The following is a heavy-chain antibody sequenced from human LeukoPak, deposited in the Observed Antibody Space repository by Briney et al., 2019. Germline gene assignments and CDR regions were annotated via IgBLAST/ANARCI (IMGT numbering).Heavy chain of an antibody. V-gene: IGHV1-18*04. CDR3: ARGWWGVITDAFDI. CDR2: IRAYNGNT. D-gene: IGHD3-10*01. Sequence: GASVKVSCKASGYTFTSYGISWVRQAPGQGLEWMGWIRAYNGNTNYAQKLQGRVTMTTDTSTSTAYMELRSLRSDDTAVYYCARGWWGVITDAFDIWGQGTMVTVSS. J-gene: IGHJ3*02. CDR1: GYTFTSYG.